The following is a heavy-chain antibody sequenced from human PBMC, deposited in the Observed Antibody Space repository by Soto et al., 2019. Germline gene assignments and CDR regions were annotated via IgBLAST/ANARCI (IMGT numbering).Heavy chain of an antibody. Sequence: QLVQSGGEVKQPGASVKVSCKAPRDTFTSYYINWVRQAPGQGLEWMGVINPHGGSTAYAQKFKGRVNLARDTAAMTVYMEVSSLTSEETAMYYCARSAGGNFGILIEGANWFAPWGQGTLVTVSS. D-gene: IGHD1-26*01. J-gene: IGHJ5*02. CDR2: INPHGGST. V-gene: IGHV1-46*01. CDR1: RDTFTSYY. CDR3: ARSAGGNFGILIEGANWFAP.